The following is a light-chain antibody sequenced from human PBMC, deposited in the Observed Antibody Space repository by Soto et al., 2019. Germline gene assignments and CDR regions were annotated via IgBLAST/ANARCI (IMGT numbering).Light chain of an antibody. CDR3: LQHRSYPWT. V-gene: IGKV1-17*01. CDR1: QGIGAD. J-gene: IGKJ1*01. Sequence: DIKMTQSPSSLSASVGDSVTLTCRASQGIGADLGWYQQQPGRAPKRLIYGVFNLQSGVPSRFSGSGSGTEFTLTISSLQPEDFATYYCLQHRSYPWTFGQGTKVEIK. CDR2: GVF.